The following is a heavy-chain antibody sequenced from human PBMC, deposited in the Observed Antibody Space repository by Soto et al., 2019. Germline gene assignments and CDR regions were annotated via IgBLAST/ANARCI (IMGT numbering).Heavy chain of an antibody. D-gene: IGHD3-22*01. CDR1: GGSFSGYY. CDR2: INHSGST. V-gene: IGHV4-34*01. J-gene: IGHJ4*02. CDR3: ARVGYYYDSSGYPNDY. Sequence: QVQLQQWGAGLLKPSETLSLTCAVYGGSFSGYYWSWIRQPPGKGLEWIGEINHSGSTNYNPSLKSRGTISVDTSKNQFSLKLSSVTAADTAVYYCARVGYYYDSSGYPNDYWGQGTLVTVSS.